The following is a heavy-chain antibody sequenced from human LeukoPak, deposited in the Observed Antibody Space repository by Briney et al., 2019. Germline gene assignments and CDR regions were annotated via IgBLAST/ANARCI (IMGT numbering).Heavy chain of an antibody. J-gene: IGHJ3*02. Sequence: GESLKISCKGSGYSFTSYWIGWVRQLPGKGLEWMGIIYPGDSDTRYSPSFQGQVTISADKSISTAYLQWSSLKASDTAMYYCARRGTEAAAAFDIWGQGTMVTVSS. CDR2: IYPGDSDT. V-gene: IGHV5-51*01. CDR3: ARRGTEAAAAFDI. CDR1: GYSFTSYW. D-gene: IGHD3-16*01.